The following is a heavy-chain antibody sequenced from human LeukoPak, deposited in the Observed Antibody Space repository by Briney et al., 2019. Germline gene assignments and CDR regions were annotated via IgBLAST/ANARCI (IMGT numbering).Heavy chain of an antibody. V-gene: IGHV3-48*01. CDR1: GFTFSSYS. CDR3: ASASDYGGSY. J-gene: IGHJ4*02. D-gene: IGHD4-23*01. Sequence: GGSLRPSCAASGFTFSSYSMNWVRQAPGKGLEWVSYISSSSSTIYHADSVKGRFTISRDNAKNSLYLQMNSLRAEDTAVYYCASASDYGGSYWGQGTLVTVSS. CDR2: ISSSSSTI.